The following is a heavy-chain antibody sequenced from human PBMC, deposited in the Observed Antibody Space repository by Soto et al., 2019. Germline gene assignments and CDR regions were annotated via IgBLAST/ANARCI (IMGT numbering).Heavy chain of an antibody. CDR3: ATLGLPDAFDI. CDR1: GGTFSSYA. D-gene: IGHD3-16*01. J-gene: IGHJ3*02. CDR2: IIPIFGTA. V-gene: IGHV1-69*06. Sequence: SVKVSCKASGGTFSSYAISWVRQPPGQGLEWMGGIIPIFGTANYAQKFQGRVTITADKSTSTAHMELISRRSEDSAVYYCATLGLPDAFDIWGQGTMVTVSS.